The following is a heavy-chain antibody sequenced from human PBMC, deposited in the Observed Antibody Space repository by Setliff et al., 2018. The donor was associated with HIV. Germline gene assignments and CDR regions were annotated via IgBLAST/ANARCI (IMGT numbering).Heavy chain of an antibody. Sequence: PSETLSLTCTVSGGSMSSGSYFWSWIRQPAGKGLEWIGRIYTSGNTNYNPSFMSRVSMSVDTSKSQFSLKLRSVTAADTAVYFCARGYSSAFFHEFFDYWGQGTLVTVSS. D-gene: IGHD6-25*01. CDR2: IYTSGNT. J-gene: IGHJ4*02. CDR1: GGSMSSGSYF. CDR3: ARGYSSAFFHEFFDY. V-gene: IGHV4-61*02.